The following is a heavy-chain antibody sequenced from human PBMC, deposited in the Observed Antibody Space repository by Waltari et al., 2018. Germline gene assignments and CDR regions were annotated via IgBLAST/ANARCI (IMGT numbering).Heavy chain of an antibody. CDR3: AKDQGSEQQLVHHYYYGMDV. J-gene: IGHJ6*02. CDR1: GFTFRRYA. CDR2: ISGSGGST. Sequence: EVQLLESGGGLVQPGGSLRLCCGASGFTFRRYAMSWVRPAPGKGLGWVSAISGSGGSTYYADSVKGRFTISRDNSKNTLYLQMNSLRAEDTAVYYCAKDQGSEQQLVHHYYYGMDVWGQGTTVTVSS. D-gene: IGHD6-13*01. V-gene: IGHV3-23*01.